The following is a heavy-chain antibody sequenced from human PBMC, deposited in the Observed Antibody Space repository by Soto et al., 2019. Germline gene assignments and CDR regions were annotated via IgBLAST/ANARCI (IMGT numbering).Heavy chain of an antibody. J-gene: IGHJ6*03. CDR2: IRAYNGNT. Sequence: QVQLVQSGAEVKKPGASVKVSCKASGYTFTSYGISWVRQAPGQGLEWMGWIRAYNGNTNYAQKLQGRVTMTTDTSTSTAYMELRSLRSDDTAVYYCAREVAATQYYYYYYYMDVWGKGTTVTVSS. CDR1: GYTFTSYG. CDR3: AREVAATQYYYYYYYMDV. D-gene: IGHD2-15*01. V-gene: IGHV1-18*01.